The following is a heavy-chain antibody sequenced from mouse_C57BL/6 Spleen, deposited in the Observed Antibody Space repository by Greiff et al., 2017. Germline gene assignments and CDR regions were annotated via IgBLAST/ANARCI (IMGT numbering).Heavy chain of an antibody. CDR1: GYTFTDYE. CDR2: IDPETGGT. J-gene: IGHJ4*01. D-gene: IGHD2-5*01. Sequence: LQESGAELVRPGASVTLSCKASGYTFTDYEMHWVKQTPVHGLEWIGAIDPETGGTAYNQKFKGKAILTADKSSSTAYMELRSLTSEDSAVYYCTKAGYYSNYYAMDYWGQGTSVTVSS. V-gene: IGHV1-15*01. CDR3: TKAGYYSNYYAMDY.